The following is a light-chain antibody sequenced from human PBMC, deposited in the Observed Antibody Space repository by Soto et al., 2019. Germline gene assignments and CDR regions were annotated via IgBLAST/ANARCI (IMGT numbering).Light chain of an antibody. J-gene: IGKJ5*01. V-gene: IGKV1-13*02. CDR1: QDIRGA. CDR2: DVS. CDR3: QQFNTYPIT. Sequence: AMQLYQYPSSLSASVGDRVTITCRASQDIRGALAWYQQKPGKPPKLLIFDVSSLQSGVPSRFSGSGSGTDFTLTISSLQPEDFATYYCQQFNTYPITFGQGTRLEIK.